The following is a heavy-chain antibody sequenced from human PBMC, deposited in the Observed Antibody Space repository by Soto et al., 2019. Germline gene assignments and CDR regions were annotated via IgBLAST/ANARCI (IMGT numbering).Heavy chain of an antibody. CDR1: GYSFTTYW. D-gene: IGHD6-13*01. Sequence: PGESLKISCKGSGYSFTTYWIGWVRQMPGKGLEWMGIIYPGDFDTRYSPSFQGQVTISADKSISTAYLQWSSLKASDTAMYYCANLAAAGLGDYYYGMDVWGQGTTVTSP. CDR3: ANLAAAGLGDYYYGMDV. J-gene: IGHJ6*02. CDR2: IYPGDFDT. V-gene: IGHV5-51*01.